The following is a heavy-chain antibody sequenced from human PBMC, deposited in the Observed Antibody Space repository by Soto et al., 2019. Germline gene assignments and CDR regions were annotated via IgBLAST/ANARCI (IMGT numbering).Heavy chain of an antibody. CDR2: IKQDGSEK. J-gene: IGHJ4*02. V-gene: IGHV3-7*01. D-gene: IGHD6-6*01. Sequence: GESLKISCAASGFTFSSYWMSWVRQAPGKGLEWVANIKQDGSEKYYVDSVKGRFTISRDNAKNSLYLQMNSLRAEDTAVYYCARNEYSSSSGDYWGQGTLVTVSS. CDR1: GFTFSSYW. CDR3: ARNEYSSSSGDY.